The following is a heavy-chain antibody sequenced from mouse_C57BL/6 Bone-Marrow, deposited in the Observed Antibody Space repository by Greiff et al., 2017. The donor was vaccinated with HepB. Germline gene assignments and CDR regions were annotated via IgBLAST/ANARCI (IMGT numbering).Heavy chain of an antibody. V-gene: IGHV10-1*01. CDR3: VTRITTAHWYFDV. CDR1: GFSFNTYA. J-gene: IGHJ1*03. CDR2: IRSKSNNYAT. D-gene: IGHD1-1*01. Sequence: EVQLVESGGGLVQPKGSLKLSCAASGFSFNTYAMNWVRQAPGKGLEWVARIRSKSNNYATYYADSVKDRFTISRDDSESMLYLQMNNLKTEDTAMYYCVTRITTAHWYFDVWGTGTTVTVSS.